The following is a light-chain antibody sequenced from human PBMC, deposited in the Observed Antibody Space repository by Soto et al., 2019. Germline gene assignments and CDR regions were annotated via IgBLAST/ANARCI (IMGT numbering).Light chain of an antibody. Sequence: QSVLSQPPSASGTPGQTVTISCSGSSSNIGSNPVDWYQQLPGTAPKLLIYSNFQRPSGGPDRFSGSKSGTSASLAISGLQSEDEADYYCAAWEDTIYVFATGTKLTVL. CDR2: SNF. V-gene: IGLV1-44*01. J-gene: IGLJ1*01. CDR3: AAWEDTIYV. CDR1: SSNIGSNP.